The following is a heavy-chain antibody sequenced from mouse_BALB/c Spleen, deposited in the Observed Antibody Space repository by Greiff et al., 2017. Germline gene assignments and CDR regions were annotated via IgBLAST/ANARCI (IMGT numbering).Heavy chain of an antibody. CDR1: GFSLTSYG. J-gene: IGHJ4*01. Sequence: QVQLKESGPGLVAPSQSLSITCTVSGFSLTSYGVHWVRQPPGKGLEWLGVICAGGSTNYNSALLSRLSISTDNSKSQVFLKMNSLHTDDTAMYCCARRGSGDDYAMDYWGQGTSVTVSS. CDR3: ARRGSGDDYAMDY. CDR2: ICAGGST. D-gene: IGHD1-1*01. V-gene: IGHV2-9*02.